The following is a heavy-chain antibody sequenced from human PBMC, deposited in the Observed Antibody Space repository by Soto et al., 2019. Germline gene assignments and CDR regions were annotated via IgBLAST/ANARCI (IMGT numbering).Heavy chain of an antibody. CDR1: GFTFTSSP. Sequence: SVQVSCKASGFTFTSSPVQWLCQARGQRLEWIGWIDVGSGNTHFAQKFQERVTIPRHMSTSTAYMVPNSLRSDERAGHYFSADLALSYDDCGGYSRGYGMDVWGQGTTVTVSS. CDR2: IDVGSGNT. D-gene: IGHD3-22*01. V-gene: IGHV1-58*01. J-gene: IGHJ6*02. CDR3: SADLALSYDDCGGYSRGYGMDV.